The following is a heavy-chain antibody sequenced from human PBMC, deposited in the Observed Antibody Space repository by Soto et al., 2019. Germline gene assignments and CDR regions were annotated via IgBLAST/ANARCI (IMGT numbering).Heavy chain of an antibody. CDR2: MNPNSGNT. CDR1: WYTLTRFD. CDR3: ARGSRGRYYYMDV. V-gene: IGHV1-8*01. Sequence: GAPMKVSCKGSWYTLTRFDIKWGRQATGQGLEWVGWMNPNSGNTGYAQKFQGRVTMTRNTSISTAYMELSSLRSEDTAVYYCARGSRGRYYYMDVWGKGTTVTVS. J-gene: IGHJ6*03.